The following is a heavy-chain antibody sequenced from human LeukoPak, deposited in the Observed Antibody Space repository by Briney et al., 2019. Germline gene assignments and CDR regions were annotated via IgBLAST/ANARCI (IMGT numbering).Heavy chain of an antibody. Sequence: SETLSLTCFVSDGSINSYYWNWIRRPPGKGLEWIGYIYYNGNTNYSPSLKSRVTMSVDTSKNLFSLKVSSVTAADTAVYYCARGRSNYYGMDVWGQGTTVTVSS. D-gene: IGHD1-26*01. V-gene: IGHV4-59*01. CDR2: IYYNGNT. CDR1: DGSINSYY. CDR3: ARGRSNYYGMDV. J-gene: IGHJ6*02.